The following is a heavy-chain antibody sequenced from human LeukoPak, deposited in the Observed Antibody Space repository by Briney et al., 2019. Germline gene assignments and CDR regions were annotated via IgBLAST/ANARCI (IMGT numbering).Heavy chain of an antibody. CDR2: IHVGNGNT. J-gene: IGHJ4*02. CDR3: ARVDGSRPNAPHDF. V-gene: IGHV1-3*01. CDR1: RYPFTSYA. D-gene: IGHD3-10*01. Sequence: GASVKVSCKASRYPFTSYAMHWVRQAPGQRLEWMGWIHVGNGNTEYSQKFQGRVTITRDTPATTTYMELSSLRSEDTAVYYCARVDGSRPNAPHDFWGQGSLVTVSS.